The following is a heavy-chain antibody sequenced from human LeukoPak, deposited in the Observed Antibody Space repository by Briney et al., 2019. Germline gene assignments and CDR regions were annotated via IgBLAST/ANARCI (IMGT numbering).Heavy chain of an antibody. Sequence: GGSLRLSCAASGFTFSSYAMHWVRQAPGKGLEWVAVISYDGSNKYYADSVEGRFTISRDNSKNTLYLQMNSLRAEDTAVYYCARESGDYGDLYWGQGTLVTVSS. D-gene: IGHD4-17*01. V-gene: IGHV3-30*04. CDR2: ISYDGSNK. J-gene: IGHJ4*02. CDR3: ARESGDYGDLY. CDR1: GFTFSSYA.